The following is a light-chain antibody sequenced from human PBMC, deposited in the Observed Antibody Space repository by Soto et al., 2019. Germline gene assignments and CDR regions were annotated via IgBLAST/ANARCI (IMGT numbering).Light chain of an antibody. CDR1: SSDVGGYNY. CDR2: DVS. V-gene: IGLV2-14*01. J-gene: IGLJ2*01. Sequence: QSALTQPASVSGSPGQSITISCTGTSSDVGGYNYVSWYQQHPGKAPKLMIYDVSNRPSVVSNRFSGSKSGNTAPLTISGLQAEDEADYYCSSYTSSSTPVFGGGTKLTVL. CDR3: SSYTSSSTPV.